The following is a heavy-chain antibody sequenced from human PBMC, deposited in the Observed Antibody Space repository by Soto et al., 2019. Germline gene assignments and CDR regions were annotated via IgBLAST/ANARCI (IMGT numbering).Heavy chain of an antibody. CDR1: GDTFTDYY. D-gene: IGHD2-21*02. J-gene: IGHJ4*02. Sequence: QVQLMQSGAEVKKPGASVKVSCKASGDTFTDYYIHWVRQAPGHGLEWMGTVNHSGGHTTYAQHFLVRVTMTRETPTSTLYMELTSLTSDDTAIYYFARGGHVVVVTAALDYWGQGTLVTVSS. CDR2: VNHSGGHT. CDR3: ARGGHVVVVTAALDY. V-gene: IGHV1-46*01.